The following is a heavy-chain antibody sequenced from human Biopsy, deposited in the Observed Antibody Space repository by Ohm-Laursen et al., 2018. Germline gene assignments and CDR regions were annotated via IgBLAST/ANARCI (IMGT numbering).Heavy chain of an antibody. J-gene: IGHJ3*01. CDR2: IYGGGSPV. CDR3: ARLNSGTYDASDL. CDR1: GFAFNLYE. V-gene: IGHV3-48*03. D-gene: IGHD1-26*01. Sequence: GSLRLFCSASGFAFNLYEMNWVRQAPGKGMEWISYIYGGGSPVPYADSVKGRFTISRDNAQNSLYLHMNSLRAEDTAVYYCARLNSGTYDASDLWGQGTMAIVSS.